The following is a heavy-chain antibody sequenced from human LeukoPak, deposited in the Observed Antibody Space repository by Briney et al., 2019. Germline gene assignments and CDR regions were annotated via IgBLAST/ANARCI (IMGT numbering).Heavy chain of an antibody. J-gene: IGHJ4*02. Sequence: PSETLSLTCTVSGASVSSGGYYWSWIRQPPGKGLEWIGYIYYSGSTNFNPCLKSRVTISVDSSKHQFSLKVSSVTAADTAVYYCARRGGSGRSFDYWGQGTLVTVSS. CDR2: IYYSGST. V-gene: IGHV4-61*08. CDR3: ARRGGSGRSFDY. D-gene: IGHD3-10*01. CDR1: GASVSSGGYY.